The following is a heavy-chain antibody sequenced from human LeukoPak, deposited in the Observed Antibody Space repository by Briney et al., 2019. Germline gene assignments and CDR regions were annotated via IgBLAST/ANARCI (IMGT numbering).Heavy chain of an antibody. V-gene: IGHV3-21*01. Sequence: PGGSLRLSCAASGFTFSTYTMNWVRQAPGKGLEWVSYIRSSSSYIYYADSVKGRFTISRDNAKNSLYLQMNSLRAEDTAVYYCARDHSAGKYGMDVWGQGTTVTVSS. CDR3: ARDHSAGKYGMDV. CDR2: IRSSSSYI. J-gene: IGHJ6*02. D-gene: IGHD6-13*01. CDR1: GFTFSTYT.